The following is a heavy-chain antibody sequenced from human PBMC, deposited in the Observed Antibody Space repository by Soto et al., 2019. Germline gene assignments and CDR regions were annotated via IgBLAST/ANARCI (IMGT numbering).Heavy chain of an antibody. Sequence: SGPTLVNPTETLTLTCTVSGFSLSNARVGVSWIRQPPGKALEWLAHIFSNDEKSYSTSLKSRLTISKDTSKSQVVLTMTNMDPVDTVTYYCARIQELFTFGGVIVRSDAFDIWGQGTMVTVSS. V-gene: IGHV2-26*01. CDR2: IFSNDEK. D-gene: IGHD3-16*02. CDR1: GFSLSNARVG. CDR3: ARIQELFTFGGVIVRSDAFDI. J-gene: IGHJ3*02.